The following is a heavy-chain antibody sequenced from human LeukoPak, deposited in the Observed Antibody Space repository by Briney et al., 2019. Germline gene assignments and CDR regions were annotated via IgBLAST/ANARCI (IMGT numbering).Heavy chain of an antibody. J-gene: IGHJ3*02. CDR2: MNPNSGNT. CDR1: GYTFTSYD. CDR3: AKPYYGTDAFDI. V-gene: IGHV1-8*01. D-gene: IGHD4-17*01. Sequence: ASVKVSCKASGYTFTSYDINWVRQATGQGLEWMGWMNPNSGNTGYAQKFQGRVTMTRNTSISTAYMELSSLRSEDTAVYYCAKPYYGTDAFDIWGQGTMVTVPS.